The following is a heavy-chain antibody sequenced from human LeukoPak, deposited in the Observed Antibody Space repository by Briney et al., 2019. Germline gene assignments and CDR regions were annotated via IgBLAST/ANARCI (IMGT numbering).Heavy chain of an antibody. CDR3: ARGRGYCSSTRCYAYYFEY. J-gene: IGHJ4*02. D-gene: IGHD2-2*01. CDR1: GGSISSSSYY. Sequence: SETLSLTCTVSGGSISSSSYYWGWIRQPPGKGPEWIGSIYYSGSTYYNPSLKSRVTISVDTSKNQFSLKLSSVTAADTAVYYCARGRGYCSSTRCYAYYFEYWGQGTLVTVSS. V-gene: IGHV4-39*01. CDR2: IYYSGST.